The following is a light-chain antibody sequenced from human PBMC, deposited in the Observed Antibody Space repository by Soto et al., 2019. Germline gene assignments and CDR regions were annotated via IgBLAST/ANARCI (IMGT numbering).Light chain of an antibody. CDR3: QQRSNWPPEIT. V-gene: IGKV3-11*01. J-gene: IGKJ5*01. Sequence: EIVLTQSPATLSLSPGERATLSCRASQSVSSYLAWYQQKPGQAPRLLLYDASNRATGIPARFSGSGSGTDFTLTISSLEPEDFAVYYCQQRSNWPPEITCGQGTRLEIK. CDR1: QSVSSY. CDR2: DAS.